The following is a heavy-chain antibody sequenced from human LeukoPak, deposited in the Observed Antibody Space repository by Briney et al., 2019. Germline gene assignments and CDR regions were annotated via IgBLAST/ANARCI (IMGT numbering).Heavy chain of an antibody. V-gene: IGHV3-43*02. J-gene: IGHJ4*02. CDR1: GFTFDDYA. Sequence: GGSLRLSCAASGFTFDDYAMHWVRQAPGRGLEWVSLISGDGGSTYYADSVKGRFTISRDNSKNSLYLQMNSLRTEDTALYYCAKLHFWSGYYDYWGQGTLVTVSS. CDR3: AKLHFWSGYYDY. CDR2: ISGDGGST. D-gene: IGHD3-3*02.